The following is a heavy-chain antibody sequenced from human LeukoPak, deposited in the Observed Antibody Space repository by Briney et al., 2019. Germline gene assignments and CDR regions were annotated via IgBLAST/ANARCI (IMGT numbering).Heavy chain of an antibody. CDR3: ARDFGTYYYDSSGYS. V-gene: IGHV3-21*01. CDR1: GFTFSSYS. Sequence: GGSLRLSCAASGFTFSSYSMNWVRQAPGKGLEWVSSISSSSSYIYYADSVKGRFTISRDNAENSLYLQMNSLRAEDTAVYYCARDFGTYYYDSSGYSWGQGTLVTVSS. CDR2: ISSSSSYI. J-gene: IGHJ4*02. D-gene: IGHD3-22*01.